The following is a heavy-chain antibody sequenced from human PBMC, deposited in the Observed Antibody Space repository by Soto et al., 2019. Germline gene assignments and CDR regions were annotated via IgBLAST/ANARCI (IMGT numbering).Heavy chain of an antibody. CDR2: IIPIFGTP. Sequence: QVQLVQSGAEVKKPGSSVTVSCKASGGTFSSYALNWVRQAPGQGLEWMGGIIPIFGTPDYAQKFQGRVTITADESTATAYMELSSLRSEDTAVYYCTREDERWFDPWGQGTLVTVST. J-gene: IGHJ5*02. V-gene: IGHV1-69*12. CDR1: GGTFSSYA. CDR3: TREDERWFDP.